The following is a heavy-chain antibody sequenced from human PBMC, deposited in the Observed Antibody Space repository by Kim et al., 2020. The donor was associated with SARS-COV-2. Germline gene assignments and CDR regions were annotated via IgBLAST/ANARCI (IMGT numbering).Heavy chain of an antibody. J-gene: IGHJ4*02. Sequence: ETLSLTCTVSGGSISSYYWSWIRQPPGKGLEWIGYIYYSGSTNYNPSLKSRVTISVDTSKNQFSLKLSSVTAADTAVYFCASSGYDYYFDYWGQGTLVTVSS. V-gene: IGHV4-59*08. CDR1: GGSISSYY. D-gene: IGHD5-12*01. CDR2: IYYSGST. CDR3: ASSGYDYYFDY.